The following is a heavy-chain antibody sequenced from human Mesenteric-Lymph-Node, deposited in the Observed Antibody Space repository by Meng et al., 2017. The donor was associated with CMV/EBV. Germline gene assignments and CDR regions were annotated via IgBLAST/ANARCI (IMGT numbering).Heavy chain of an antibody. V-gene: IGHV3-21*01. CDR3: ARDDYDSHYYYGMDV. J-gene: IGHJ6*02. CDR1: GFTVSDTF. Sequence: GGSLRLSCAASGFTVSDTFMTWVRQAPGKGLVWVSSISSSSSYIYYADSVKGRFTISRDNAKNSLYLQMNSLRAEDTAVYYCARDDYDSHYYYGMDVWGQGTTVTVSS. CDR2: ISSSSSYI. D-gene: IGHD3-3*01.